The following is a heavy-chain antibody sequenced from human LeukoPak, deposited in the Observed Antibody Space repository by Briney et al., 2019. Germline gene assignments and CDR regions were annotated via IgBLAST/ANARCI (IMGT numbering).Heavy chain of an antibody. CDR2: VTGSGGNT. CDR3: AKSPDFDY. V-gene: IGHV3-23*01. D-gene: IGHD2-2*01. J-gene: IGHJ4*02. CDR1: GFTFNNYA. Sequence: GGSLRLSCAASGFTFNNYAMSWVRQAPGKGLEWVSAVTGSGGNTYYADSVKGRFTISRDNSKNMLYLQMNSLRAEDTAVYYCAKSPDFDYWGQGTLVTVSS.